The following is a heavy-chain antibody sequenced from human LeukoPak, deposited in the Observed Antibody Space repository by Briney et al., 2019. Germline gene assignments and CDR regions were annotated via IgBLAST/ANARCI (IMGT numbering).Heavy chain of an antibody. V-gene: IGHV3-23*01. CDR3: ARGLYYLGLNHPLGFDY. D-gene: IGHD1-14*01. J-gene: IGHJ4*02. CDR1: GFTFSSYA. CDR2: ISGRGGTT. Sequence: PGGSLRLSCAASGFTFSSYAMSWVRQAPGKGLEWVSVISGRGGTTYYADSVKGRFTISRDNAKNSLYLQMNSLRAEDTAVYYCARGLYYLGLNHPLGFDYWGQGTLVTVSS.